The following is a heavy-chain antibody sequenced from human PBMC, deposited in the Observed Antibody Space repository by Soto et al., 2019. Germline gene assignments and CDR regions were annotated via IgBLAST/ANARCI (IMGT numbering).Heavy chain of an antibody. CDR3: ARVAYSSGWSEWFDP. D-gene: IGHD6-19*01. Sequence: WGSLSLSCAASGFTFISYGMHFFRHSPFKWLEWVAVIWFDGSNKYYADSVKGRFTISRDNSKNTLYLQMNSLRAEDTAVYYCARVAYSSGWSEWFDPWGQGTLVTVSS. J-gene: IGHJ5*02. V-gene: IGHV3-33*01. CDR1: GFTFISYG. CDR2: IWFDGSNK.